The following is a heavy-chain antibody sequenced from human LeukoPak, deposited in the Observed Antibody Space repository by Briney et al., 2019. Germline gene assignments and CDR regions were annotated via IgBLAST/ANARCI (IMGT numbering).Heavy chain of an antibody. J-gene: IGHJ3*01. V-gene: IGHV3-66*01. D-gene: IGHD3-10*01. Sequence: GGSLRLSCAASGFGVSSVYMTWVRQAPRKGLELVSVLYSGGNAYYGDSMKGRFTISRDNSKNTLYLQMNSLTAEDTAVYYCARELVGTMAFDVWGQGTMVTVSS. CDR1: GFGVSSVY. CDR3: ARELVGTMAFDV. CDR2: LYSGGNA.